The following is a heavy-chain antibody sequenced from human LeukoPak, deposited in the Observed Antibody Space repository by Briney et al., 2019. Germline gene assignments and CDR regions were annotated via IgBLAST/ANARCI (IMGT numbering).Heavy chain of an antibody. J-gene: IGHJ4*02. CDR1: GGSISSSSYY. V-gene: IGHV4-39*01. Sequence: SETLSHTCTVSGGSISSSSYYWGWIRQPPGKGLEWIGSIYYSGSTYYNPSLKSRVTISVDTSKNQFSLKLSSVTAADTAVYYCARLADGRAGNYYDFWNEGSYYFDYWGQGTLVTVSS. CDR3: ARLADGRAGNYYDFWNEGSYYFDY. CDR2: IYYSGST. D-gene: IGHD3-3*01.